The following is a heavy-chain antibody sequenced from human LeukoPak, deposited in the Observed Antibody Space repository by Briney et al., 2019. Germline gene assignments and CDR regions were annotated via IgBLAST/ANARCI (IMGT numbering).Heavy chain of an antibody. V-gene: IGHV4-4*09. D-gene: IGHD6-6*01. J-gene: IGHJ4*02. CDR3: ARLYSSSFDY. Sequence: PSETLSLTCTVSGGSISSYYWSWIRQPPGKGLERIGYIYTSGSTNYNPSLKSRVTISVDTSKNQFSLKLSSVTAADTAVYYCARLYSSSFDYWGQGTLVTVSS. CDR2: IYTSGST. CDR1: GGSISSYY.